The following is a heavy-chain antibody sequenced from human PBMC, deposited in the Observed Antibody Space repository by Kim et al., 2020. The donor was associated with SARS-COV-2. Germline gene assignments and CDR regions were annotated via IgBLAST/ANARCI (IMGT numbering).Heavy chain of an antibody. CDR2: IYYSGST. D-gene: IGHD1-26*01. Sequence: SETLSLTCTVSGGSISSSSYYWGWIRQPPGKGLEWIGSIYYSGSTYYNPSLKSRVTISVDTSKNQFSLKLSSVTAADTAVYYCARHVWLVSGSYQPYYFDYWGQGTLVTVSS. V-gene: IGHV4-39*01. CDR3: ARHVWLVSGSYQPYYFDY. J-gene: IGHJ4*02. CDR1: GGSISSSSYY.